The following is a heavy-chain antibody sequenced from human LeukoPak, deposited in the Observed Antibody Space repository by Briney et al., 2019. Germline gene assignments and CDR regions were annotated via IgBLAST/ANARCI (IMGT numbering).Heavy chain of an antibody. D-gene: IGHD3-16*02. J-gene: IGHJ4*02. CDR2: ISSSSSTI. CDR1: GFTFSSYS. Sequence: PGGSLRLSCAASGFTFSSYSMNWVRQAPGKGLEWVSYISSSSSTIYYADSVKGRFTISRDNAKNSLYLQMNSLRDEDTAVYYCARLGLWVWGSYRYIKNFDYLGQGTLVTVSS. V-gene: IGHV3-48*02. CDR3: ARLGLWVWGSYRYIKNFDY.